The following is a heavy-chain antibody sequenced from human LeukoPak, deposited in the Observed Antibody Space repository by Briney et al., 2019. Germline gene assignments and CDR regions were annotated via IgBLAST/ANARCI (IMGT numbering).Heavy chain of an antibody. V-gene: IGHV3-49*04. CDR3: ARDQYAGYDPYYFDY. J-gene: IGHJ4*02. CDR2: IRSRTYGGTT. CDR1: GFTFGAYA. D-gene: IGHD2-2*01. Sequence: GGSLRLSCTASGFTFGAYAMTWVRQAPGKGLEWVSFIRSRTYGGTTEYAASVKGRFTISRDDSKTIAYLQMNSLKTEDTAVYYCARDQYAGYDPYYFDYWGQGTLVTVSS.